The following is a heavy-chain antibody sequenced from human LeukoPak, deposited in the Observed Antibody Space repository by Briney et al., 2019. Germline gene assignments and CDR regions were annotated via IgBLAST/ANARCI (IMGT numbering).Heavy chain of an antibody. J-gene: IGHJ4*02. CDR1: GFTFSSYA. Sequence: GGSLRLSCAASGFTFSSYAMHWVRQAPGKGLEWVAVISYDGSNKYYADSVKGRFTISRDNSKNTLYLQMNSLRAEDTAVYYCARGIAVGATDPFDHWGQGTLVTVSS. V-gene: IGHV3-30*01. CDR3: ARGIAVGATDPFDH. CDR2: ISYDGSNK. D-gene: IGHD1-26*01.